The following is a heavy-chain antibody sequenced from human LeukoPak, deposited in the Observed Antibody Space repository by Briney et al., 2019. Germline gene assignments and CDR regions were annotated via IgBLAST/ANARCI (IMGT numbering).Heavy chain of an antibody. J-gene: IGHJ5*02. CDR3: STGARLLWFGEFRGFDHWFDP. CDR1: GYSLTELS. CDR2: FDTEHGET. D-gene: IGHD3-10*01. Sequence: ASEKVSFTVSGYSLTELSMHWVRQAPRTGLERMGGFDTEHGETIYEQKSQSRGTMTEETTTDTAYIQLRSPRSDDTAADYYSTGARLLWFGEFRGFDHWFDPWGQGPLVTV. V-gene: IGHV1-24*01.